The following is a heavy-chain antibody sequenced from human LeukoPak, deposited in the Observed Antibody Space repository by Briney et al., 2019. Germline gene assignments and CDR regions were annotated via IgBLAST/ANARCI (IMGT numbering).Heavy chain of an antibody. CDR1: GFTFDDYA. J-gene: IGHJ3*02. CDR3: AKGLKYYYDSSGYQIDAFDI. CDR2: ISWSSGSI. Sequence: GRSLRLSCAASGFTFDDYAMHWVRQAPGKGLEWVSGISWSSGSIGYADSVKGRFTISRDNAKNSLYLQMNSLRAEDMALYYCAKGLKYYYDSSGYQIDAFDIWGQGTMVTVSS. D-gene: IGHD3-22*01. V-gene: IGHV3-9*03.